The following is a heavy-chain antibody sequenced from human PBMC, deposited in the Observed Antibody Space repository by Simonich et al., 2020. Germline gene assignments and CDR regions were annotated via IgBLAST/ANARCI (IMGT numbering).Heavy chain of an antibody. Sequence: QVQLVQSGAEVKKPGASVKVSCKASGYTFTGYYMHWVRQAPGQGLGWLGRINPNSGGTNYAQKLQGRVTMTRDTSISTAYMELSRRRSDDTAVYYCARGAAAGTFDYWGQGTLVTVSS. CDR1: GYTFTGYY. J-gene: IGHJ4*02. D-gene: IGHD6-13*01. CDR2: INPNSGGT. CDR3: ARGAAAGTFDY. V-gene: IGHV1-2*06.